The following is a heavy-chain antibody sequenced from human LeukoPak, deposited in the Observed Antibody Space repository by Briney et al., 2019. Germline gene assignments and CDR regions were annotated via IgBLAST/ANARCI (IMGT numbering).Heavy chain of an antibody. J-gene: IGHJ5*02. CDR3: ARFSRGYSYGPTAGGFDP. CDR1: GYTFSNND. V-gene: IGHV1-2*02. CDR2: INPNSGGT. Sequence: ASVKVSCKASGYTFSNNDINWVRQATGQGLEWMGWINPNSGGTNYAQKFQGRVTMTRDTSISTAYMELSRLRSDDTAVYYCARFSRGYSYGPTAGGFDPWGQGTLVTVSS. D-gene: IGHD5-18*01.